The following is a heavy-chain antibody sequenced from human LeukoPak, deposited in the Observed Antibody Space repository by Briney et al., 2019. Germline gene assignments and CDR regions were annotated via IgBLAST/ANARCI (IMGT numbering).Heavy chain of an antibody. CDR1: GGSFSGYY. CDR3: ARVTGYMIEDYFDY. CDR2: TNHSGST. V-gene: IGHV4-34*01. D-gene: IGHD3-22*01. J-gene: IGHJ4*02. Sequence: SETLSLTCAVCGGSFSGYYWSWIRQPPGKGLEWIGETNHSGSTNYNPSLKSRVTISVDTSKNQFSLKLSSVTAADTAVYYCARVTGYMIEDYFDYWGQGTLVTVSS.